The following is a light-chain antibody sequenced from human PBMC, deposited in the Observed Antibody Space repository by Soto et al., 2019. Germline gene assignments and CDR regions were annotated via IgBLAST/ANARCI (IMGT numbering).Light chain of an antibody. V-gene: IGLV2-8*01. J-gene: IGLJ2*01. CDR1: SSDIGGYIY. CDR3: SSYAGPNKNVV. Sequence: QSALTQPPSASGSPGQSVTISCTGTSSDIGGYIYVSWYQQYPGKAPKLIIYDISKRPSGVPDRFSGSKSGFTASLTVSGLQAEDEADYYCSSYAGPNKNVVFGGGTQLTVL. CDR2: DIS.